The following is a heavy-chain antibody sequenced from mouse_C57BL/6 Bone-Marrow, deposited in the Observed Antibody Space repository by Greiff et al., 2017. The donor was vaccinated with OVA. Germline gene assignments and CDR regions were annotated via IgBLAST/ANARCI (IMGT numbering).Heavy chain of an antibody. CDR2: IRLKSDNYAT. CDR3: TGTMITLVDY. D-gene: IGHD2-4*01. V-gene: IGHV6-3*01. Sequence: EVKLLESGGGLVQPGGSMKLSCVASGFTFSNYWMNWVRQSPEKGLEWVAQIRLKSDNYATHYAESVKGRFTISRDDSKSSVYLQMNNLRAEDTGIYYCTGTMITLVDYWGQGTSVTVSS. CDR1: GFTFSNYW. J-gene: IGHJ4*01.